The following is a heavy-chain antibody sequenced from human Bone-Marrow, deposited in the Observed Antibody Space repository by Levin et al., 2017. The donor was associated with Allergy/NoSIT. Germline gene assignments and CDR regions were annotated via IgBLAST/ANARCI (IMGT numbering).Heavy chain of an antibody. V-gene: IGHV1-18*01. Sequence: ASVKVSCKASGYSFNNYGVNWVRQAPGQGLAWVGWISPFNGATNYADDLQGRVTLTTDTSTSTTYMELRSLRSDDTAIYYCARYPHTDAGNRKWVFDYWGQGTLVTVSS. CDR1: GYSFNNYG. D-gene: IGHD1-14*01. CDR2: ISPFNGAT. J-gene: IGHJ4*02. CDR3: ARYPHTDAGNRKWVFDY.